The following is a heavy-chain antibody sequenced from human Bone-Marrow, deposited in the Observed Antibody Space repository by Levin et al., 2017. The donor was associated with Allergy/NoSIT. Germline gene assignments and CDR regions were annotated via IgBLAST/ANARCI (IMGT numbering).Heavy chain of an antibody. CDR3: AGEMERGEDDAFDI. D-gene: IGHD3-10*01. J-gene: IGHJ3*02. CDR1: GYSLTDHY. CDR2: TSPKSGTS. Sequence: GESLKISCKASGYSLTDHYMHWIRQAPGQGLEWMGRTSPKSGTSNYADKFQGRVTMTRDTSINTAYMELSRLTSDDTAVFYCAGEMERGEDDAFDIWGQGTLVSVS. V-gene: IGHV1-2*06.